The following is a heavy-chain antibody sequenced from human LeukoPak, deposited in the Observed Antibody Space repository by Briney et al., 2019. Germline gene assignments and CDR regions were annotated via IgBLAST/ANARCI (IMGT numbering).Heavy chain of an antibody. J-gene: IGHJ3*02. D-gene: IGHD5-18*01. Sequence: GASVKVSCKASGGTFISYAIRWVRQTPGQGLEWMGGIIPIFGTANYAQKFQGRVTITADESTSTAYMELSSLRSEDTAVYYCAREASGYSYGYEIWGQGTMVTVSS. CDR2: IIPIFGTA. CDR1: GGTFISYA. V-gene: IGHV1-69*13. CDR3: AREASGYSYGYEI.